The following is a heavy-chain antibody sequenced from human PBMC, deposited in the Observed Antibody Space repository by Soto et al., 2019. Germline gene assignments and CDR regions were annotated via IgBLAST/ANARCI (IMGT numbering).Heavy chain of an antibody. CDR3: AHSPRPTTVTTSHEYFQH. J-gene: IGHJ1*01. V-gene: IGHV2-5*02. CDR2: IYWDDDE. D-gene: IGHD4-17*01. CDR1: GFSLTTSGVG. Sequence: QITLKESGPTLVKPTQTLTLTCTFSGFSLTTSGVGVSWIRQPPGQALEWLALIYWDDDERYSPSLKSRLTKNKHTSKTQVVLTMTNVDPVDTATYYCAHSPRPTTVTTSHEYFQHWGQGTLVTVSS.